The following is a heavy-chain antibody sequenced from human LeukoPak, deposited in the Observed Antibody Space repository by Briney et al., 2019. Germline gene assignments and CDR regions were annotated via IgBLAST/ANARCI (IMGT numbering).Heavy chain of an antibody. CDR2: IDPSDSYT. J-gene: IGHJ6*04. CDR1: GYSFTSYW. Sequence: GESLKISCKGSGYSFTSYWISWVRQMPGKGLEWMGRIDPSDSYTNYSPSFQGRVTISADKSISTAYLQWSSLKASDTAMYCCARSRGPPRYYYGMDVWGKGTTVTVSS. CDR3: ARSRGPPRYYYGMDV. V-gene: IGHV5-10-1*01. D-gene: IGHD3-10*01.